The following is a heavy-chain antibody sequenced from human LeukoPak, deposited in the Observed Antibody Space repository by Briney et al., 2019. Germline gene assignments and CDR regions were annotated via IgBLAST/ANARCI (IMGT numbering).Heavy chain of an antibody. CDR1: GFTFSDYY. CDR2: ISSSGSTI. V-gene: IGHV3-11*01. CDR3: ARVNYYDSRGSAFDI. J-gene: IGHJ3*02. D-gene: IGHD3-22*01. Sequence: GGSLRLSCAASGFTFSDYYMSWIRQAPGKGLEWVSYISSSGSTIYYADSVKGRFTISRDNAKNSLYLQMNSLRAEDTAVYYCARVNYYDSRGSAFDIWGQGTMVTVSS.